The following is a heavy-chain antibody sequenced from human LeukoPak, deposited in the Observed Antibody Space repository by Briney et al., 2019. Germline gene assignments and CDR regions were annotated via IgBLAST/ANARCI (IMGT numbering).Heavy chain of an antibody. CDR3: ARVIYGSGSYFSY. J-gene: IGHJ4*02. CDR2: INPNSGGT. V-gene: IGHV1-2*02. D-gene: IGHD3-10*01. Sequence: ASVKVSCKASGYTFTGYYMHWVRQAPGQGLEWMGWINPNSGGTNYAQKFQGRVTMTRDTSISTAYMELSGLRSDDTAVYYCARVIYGSGSYFSYWGQGTLVTVSS. CDR1: GYTFTGYY.